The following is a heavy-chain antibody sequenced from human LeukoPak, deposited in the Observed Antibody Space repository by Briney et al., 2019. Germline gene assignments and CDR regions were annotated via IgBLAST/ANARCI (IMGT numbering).Heavy chain of an antibody. V-gene: IGHV3-74*01. Sequence: QPGGSLRLSCAASGNYWMNWVRQVPGKGLVWVSHINSDGSWTSYADSVKGRFTISKDNAKNTVYLQMNSLRAEDTAVYYCVSFYETYWGRGTLVTVSS. CDR1: GNYW. CDR3: VSFYETY. D-gene: IGHD2/OR15-2a*01. J-gene: IGHJ4*02. CDR2: INSDGSWT.